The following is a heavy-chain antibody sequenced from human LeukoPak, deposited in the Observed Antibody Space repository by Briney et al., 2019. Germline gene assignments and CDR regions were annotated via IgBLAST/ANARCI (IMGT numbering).Heavy chain of an antibody. J-gene: IGHJ5*02. Sequence: SETLSLTCAVYGGSFSGYYWSWIRQPPGKGLEWIGEINHSGSTNYNPSLKSRVTISVDTSKNQFSLKLRSVTAADTAVYYCASQLRFLEWFNYRGGFDRWGQGTLVTVSS. CDR2: INHSGST. V-gene: IGHV4-34*01. CDR3: ASQLRFLEWFNYRGGFDR. CDR1: GGSFSGYY. D-gene: IGHD3-3*01.